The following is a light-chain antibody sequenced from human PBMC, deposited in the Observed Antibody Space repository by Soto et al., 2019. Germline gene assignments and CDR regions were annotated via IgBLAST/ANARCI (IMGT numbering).Light chain of an antibody. CDR3: SSNTSSSTPYV. J-gene: IGLJ1*01. Sequence: QSALTQPASVSGSPGQSITISCTGTSSDVGDYNYVYWYQQHPGKAPKLMIYDVSNRPSGVSNRFSGSKSGNTASLTISGLQAEDEADYFCSSNTSSSTPYVFGTGTKVTVL. CDR1: SSDVGDYNY. V-gene: IGLV2-14*03. CDR2: DVS.